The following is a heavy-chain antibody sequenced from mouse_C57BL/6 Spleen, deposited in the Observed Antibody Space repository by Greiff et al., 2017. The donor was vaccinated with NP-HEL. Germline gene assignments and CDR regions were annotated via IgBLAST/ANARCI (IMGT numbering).Heavy chain of an antibody. CDR3: TRRATVVATYWYFDV. Sequence: QVQLKESGAELVRPGASVTLSCKASGYTFTDYEMHWVKQTPVHGLEWIGAIDPETGGTAYNQKFKGQAILTADKSSSTAYMELRSLTSEDSAVYYCTRRATVVATYWYFDVWGTGTTVTVSS. D-gene: IGHD1-1*01. V-gene: IGHV1-15*01. CDR1: GYTFTDYE. J-gene: IGHJ1*03. CDR2: IDPETGGT.